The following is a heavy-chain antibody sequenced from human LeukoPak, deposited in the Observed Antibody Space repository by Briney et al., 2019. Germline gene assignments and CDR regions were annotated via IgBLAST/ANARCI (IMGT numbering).Heavy chain of an antibody. CDR3: AKSRGTGSAVYQAVVTYMDV. V-gene: IGHV3-53*01. CDR1: GFTVSSNY. CDR2: IYSGGST. J-gene: IGHJ6*03. D-gene: IGHD4-23*01. Sequence: PGGSLRLSCAASGFTVSSNYMSWVRQAPGKGLEWVSVIYSGGSTYYADSVKGRFTISRDNSKNTLYLQMNSLRAEDTAVYYCAKSRGTGSAVYQAVVTYMDVWGKGTTVTVSS.